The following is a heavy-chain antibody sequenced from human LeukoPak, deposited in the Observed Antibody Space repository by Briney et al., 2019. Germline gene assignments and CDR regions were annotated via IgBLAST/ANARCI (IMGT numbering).Heavy chain of an antibody. CDR2: ISGSGGST. J-gene: IGHJ4*02. V-gene: IGHV3-23*01. Sequence: GGSLRLSCAASGFTFSSYAMSWVRQAPGKGLEWVSAISGSGGSTYYADSVKGRFTISRDNSKNTLYLQMNSLRAEDTAVYYCAKVLVRDYYGSGSFDYWGQGTLVTVSS. CDR3: AKVLVRDYYGSGSFDY. CDR1: GFTFSSYA. D-gene: IGHD3-10*01.